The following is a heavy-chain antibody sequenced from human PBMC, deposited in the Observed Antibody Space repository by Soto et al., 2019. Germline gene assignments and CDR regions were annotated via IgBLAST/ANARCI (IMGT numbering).Heavy chain of an antibody. D-gene: IGHD2-2*01. J-gene: IGHJ6*02. V-gene: IGHV1-46*03. CDR2: INPSGGST. CDR1: GYTFTIYY. Sequence: GASVKVSCTASGYTFTIYYMHWVRQAPGQGLEWMGIINPSGGSTSYAQKFQGRVTMTRDTSTSTVYMELSSLRSEDTAVYYCARALAEYLYGMDVWGQGTTVTVSS. CDR3: ARALAEYLYGMDV.